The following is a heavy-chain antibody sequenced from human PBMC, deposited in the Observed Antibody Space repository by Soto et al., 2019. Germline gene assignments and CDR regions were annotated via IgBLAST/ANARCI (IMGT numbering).Heavy chain of an antibody. Sequence: SQTLSLTCVISGDSVSSNSAAWNWIRQSPSRGLAWLGRTYYRSRWYNDYAVSVKSRITINPDASRNQFSLQLNSVAPDDTAVYYFARSIAAAATYNWFDHWGQGTLVTVSS. CDR2: TYYRSRWYN. V-gene: IGHV6-1*01. J-gene: IGHJ5*02. D-gene: IGHD6-13*01. CDR1: GDSVSSNSAA. CDR3: ARSIAAAATYNWFDH.